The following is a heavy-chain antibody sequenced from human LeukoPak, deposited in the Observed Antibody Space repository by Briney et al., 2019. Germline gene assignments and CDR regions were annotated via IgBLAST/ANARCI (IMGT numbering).Heavy chain of an antibody. CDR2: ISAYNGNT. CDR3: ARDPNYDFWSGYSNWFDP. J-gene: IGHJ5*02. CDR1: GYTFTSYG. D-gene: IGHD3-3*01. Sequence: ASVKVSCKASGYTFTSYGISWVRQAPGQGLEWMGWISAYNGNTNYAQKLQGRVTMTTDTSTSTAYMERRSLRSDDTAVYYCARDPNYDFWSGYSNWFDPWGQGTLVTVSS. V-gene: IGHV1-18*01.